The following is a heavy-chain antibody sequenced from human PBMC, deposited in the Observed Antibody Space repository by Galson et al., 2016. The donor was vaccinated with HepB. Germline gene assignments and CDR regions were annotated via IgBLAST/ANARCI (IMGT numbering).Heavy chain of an antibody. V-gene: IGHV1-18*04. CDR1: GYTFSNYA. CDR2: ISTYNGNR. J-gene: IGHJ4*02. Sequence: SVKVSCKASGYTFSNYAIYWVRQAPGQGLEWMGWISTYNGNRNSAQKFQDRVTMTAETSTRTAYMELRSLISDDTAIYYCARGDVRGYSYSADYWGQGTLITVS. CDR3: ARGDVRGYSYSADY. D-gene: IGHD5-18*01.